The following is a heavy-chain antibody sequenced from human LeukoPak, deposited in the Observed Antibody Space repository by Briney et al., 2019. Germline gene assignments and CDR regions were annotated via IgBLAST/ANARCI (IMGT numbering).Heavy chain of an antibody. CDR3: VSAKFLVRGVSWFDP. V-gene: IGHV4-61*02. CDR2: IYTSGST. CDR1: GGSISSGSYY. J-gene: IGHJ5*02. D-gene: IGHD3-10*01. Sequence: SQTPSLTCTVSGGSISSGSYYWSWIRQPAGKGLEWIGRIYTSGSTKYNPSLKSRVTISVDTSKNQFSLKLTSVTAADTAVYYCVSAKFLVRGVSWFDPWGQGTLVTVSS.